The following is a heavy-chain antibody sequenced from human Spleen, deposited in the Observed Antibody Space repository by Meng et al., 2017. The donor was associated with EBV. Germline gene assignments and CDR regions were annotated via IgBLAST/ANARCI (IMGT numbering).Heavy chain of an antibody. Sequence: QLQLHGVGPGLGKPSQTLSLTCAVSGDSINNGGYSWSWIRQPPGKGLDWIGYIYQSGSAYYNPSLKSRVTMSVDMSKNQFSLKLTSVTAADTAVYYCARGGGYGDYEGWFDPWGQGTLVTVSS. J-gene: IGHJ5*02. CDR3: ARGGGYGDYEGWFDP. CDR1: GDSINNGGYS. CDR2: IYQSGSA. V-gene: IGHV4-30-2*01. D-gene: IGHD4-17*01.